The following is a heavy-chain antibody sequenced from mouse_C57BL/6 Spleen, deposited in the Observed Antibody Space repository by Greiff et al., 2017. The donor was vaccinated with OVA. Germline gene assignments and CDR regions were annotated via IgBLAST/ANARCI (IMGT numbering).Heavy chain of an antibody. V-gene: IGHV1-50*01. D-gene: IGHD1-1*01. CDR1: GYTFTSYW. Sequence: QVQLQQSGAELVKPGASVKLSCKASGYTFTSYWMQWVKQRPGQGLEWIGEIDPSDSYTNYNQKFKGKATLTVDTSSSTAYMQLSSLTSEDSAVYYCARRGTTVDYAMDYWGQGTSVTVSS. CDR2: IDPSDSYT. CDR3: ARRGTTVDYAMDY. J-gene: IGHJ4*01.